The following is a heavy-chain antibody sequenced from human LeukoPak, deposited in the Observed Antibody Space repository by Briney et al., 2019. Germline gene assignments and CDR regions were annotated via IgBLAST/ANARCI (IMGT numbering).Heavy chain of an antibody. CDR3: ARFNRYYDFWSGPRVDAFDI. V-gene: IGHV4-39*01. Sequence: SETLSLTCTVSGGSISSSRYSWGWIRQPPGKGLEWIGSIYYSGSTYYNPSLKSRVTISVDTSKNQFSLKLSSVTAADTAVYYCARFNRYYDFWSGPRVDAFDIWGQGTMVTVSS. D-gene: IGHD3-3*01. CDR2: IYYSGST. J-gene: IGHJ3*02. CDR1: GGSISSSRYS.